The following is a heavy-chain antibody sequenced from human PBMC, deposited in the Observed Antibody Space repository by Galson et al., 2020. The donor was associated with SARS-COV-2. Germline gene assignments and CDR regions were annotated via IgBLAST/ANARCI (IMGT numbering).Heavy chain of an antibody. V-gene: IGHV4-39*01. CDR1: GGSISSDAYY. D-gene: IGHD6-19*01. Sequence: SETLSLTCTVSGGSISSDAYYWGWIRQPPGKGLEWIGRINYSGTTSYNPSLKSRVTISVDTSKNQLSLKVSSVTAADTAVYFCAKYTSGALYYWGPGTLVTVSS. CDR3: AKYTSGALYY. CDR2: INYSGTT. J-gene: IGHJ4*02.